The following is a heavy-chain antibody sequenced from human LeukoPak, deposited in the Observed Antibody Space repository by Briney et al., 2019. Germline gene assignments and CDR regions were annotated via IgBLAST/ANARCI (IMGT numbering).Heavy chain of an antibody. CDR1: GYTFTSYD. CDR3: AGGVQGDFWSGYYRH. V-gene: IGHV1-8*01. Sequence: ASVKVSCKASGYTFTSYDINWVRQATGQGLEWMGWMNPNSGNTGYAQKFQGRVTMTRNTSISTAYMEPSSLRSEDTAVYYCAGGVQGDFWSGYYRHWGQGTLVTVSS. J-gene: IGHJ4*02. D-gene: IGHD3-3*01. CDR2: MNPNSGNT.